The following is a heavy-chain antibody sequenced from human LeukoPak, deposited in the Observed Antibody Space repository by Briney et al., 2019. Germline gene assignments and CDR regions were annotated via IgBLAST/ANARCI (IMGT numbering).Heavy chain of an antibody. J-gene: IGHJ4*02. CDR2: IVVGSGNT. D-gene: IGHD3-10*01. Sequence: SVKVSCKASGFTFTSSAMQWVRQARGQRLEWIRWIVVGSGNTNYAQKFQERVTITRDMSTSTAYMELSSLRSEDTAVYYCAAVSMVRGVIINYFDYWGQGTLVTVSS. CDR1: GFTFTSSA. CDR3: AAVSMVRGVIINYFDY. V-gene: IGHV1-58*02.